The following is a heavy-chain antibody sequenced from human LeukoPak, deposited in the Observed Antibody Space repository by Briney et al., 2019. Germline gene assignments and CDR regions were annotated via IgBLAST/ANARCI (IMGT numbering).Heavy chain of an antibody. Sequence: PSETLSLTCAVYGGSFSGYYWSWIRQPPGKGLEWIGEINHSGSTNYNPSLKSRVTISVDMSKNQFSLKLSSVTAADTAVYYCARGTYFGPMTTVTIPFDYWGQGTLVTVSS. V-gene: IGHV4-34*01. D-gene: IGHD4-17*01. CDR1: GGSFSGYY. CDR2: INHSGST. J-gene: IGHJ4*02. CDR3: ARGTYFGPMTTVTIPFDY.